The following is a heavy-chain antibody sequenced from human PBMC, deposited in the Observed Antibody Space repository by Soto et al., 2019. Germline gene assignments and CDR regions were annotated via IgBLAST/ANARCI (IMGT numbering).Heavy chain of an antibody. V-gene: IGHV3-23*01. CDR1: GFTFSTYA. Sequence: PGGSLRLSCAAPGFTFSTYAMSWVRQAPGKGLEWVSAISGSGSNTYYADSVKGRFTISRDDSKSTLYLQMNSLRAEDTAVYYCARDPSHSYYTLFYYFDYWGQGTLVTVSS. CDR3: ARDPSHSYYTLFYYFDY. D-gene: IGHD1-26*01. CDR2: ISGSGSNT. J-gene: IGHJ4*02.